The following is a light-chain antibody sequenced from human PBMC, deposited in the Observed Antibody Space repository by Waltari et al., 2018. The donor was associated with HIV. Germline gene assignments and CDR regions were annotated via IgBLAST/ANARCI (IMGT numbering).Light chain of an antibody. CDR1: STDVGCYNL. V-gene: IGLV2-23*01. J-gene: IGLJ2*01. CDR2: EAS. Sequence: QSVLTQPASVSGSPGQSITISCTGTSTDVGCYNLVSWYQQHPGKAPKLIIYEASKRPSGVSNRFSGSKSGNTASLTISGLQSEDEAEYFCQTWATAIHVVFGGGTKLTVL. CDR3: QTWATAIHVV.